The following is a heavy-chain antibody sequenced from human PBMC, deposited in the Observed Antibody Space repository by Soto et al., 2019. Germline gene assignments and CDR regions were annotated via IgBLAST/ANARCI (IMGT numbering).Heavy chain of an antibody. D-gene: IGHD2-8*01. J-gene: IGHJ5*02. Sequence: SVKASCKASGYTFTSYGISWLRQAPGQGLEWMGWIIAYNGNTNYAQKLQGRVTMTRDTATSTAYMELRRLRSDEAAVYYCQSDPGHCTNGVRHSDKWFEPWGEGTQVTVSS. CDR2: IIAYNGNT. CDR3: QSDPGHCTNGVRHSDKWFEP. V-gene: IGHV1-18*01. CDR1: GYTFTSYG.